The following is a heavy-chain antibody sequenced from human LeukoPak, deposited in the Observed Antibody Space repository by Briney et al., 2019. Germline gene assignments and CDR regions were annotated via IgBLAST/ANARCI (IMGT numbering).Heavy chain of an antibody. CDR1: GYTFTSYA. V-gene: IGHV7-4-1*02. Sequence: ASVTVSCKASGYTFTSYAMNWVRQAPGQGLEWMGWINTNTGNPTYAQGFTGRFVFSLDTSVSTAYLQISSLKAEDTAVYYCARGEKINYYDSSGYYYEHYWGQGTLVTVSS. CDR3: ARGEKINYYDSSGYYYEHY. D-gene: IGHD3-22*01. CDR2: INTNTGNP. J-gene: IGHJ4*02.